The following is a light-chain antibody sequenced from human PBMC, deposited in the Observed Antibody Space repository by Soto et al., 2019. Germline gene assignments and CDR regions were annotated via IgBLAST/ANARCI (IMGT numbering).Light chain of an antibody. V-gene: IGLV2-14*01. Sequence: QSALTQPASVSGSPGQSITISCTGTSSDVVGYNYVSWYQQHPGKAPKLMIYDVSNRPSGVSNRFSGSKSGNTASLTISVLQAEDEADYYCSSYTSSSNVVFGGGTKLTVL. CDR1: SSDVVGYNY. CDR3: SSYTSSSNVV. J-gene: IGLJ2*01. CDR2: DVS.